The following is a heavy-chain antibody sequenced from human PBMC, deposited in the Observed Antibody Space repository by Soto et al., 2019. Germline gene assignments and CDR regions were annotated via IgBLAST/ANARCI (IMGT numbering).Heavy chain of an antibody. Sequence: PSETLSLTCTVSGGSISSGGYYWSWIRQHPGKGLEWIGYIYYSGSTYYNPSLKSRVTISVDTSKNQFSLKLSSVTAADTAVYYCARDRIKFYYGSGSSISSEGPWFDPWGQGTLVTVSS. CDR1: GGSISSGGYY. D-gene: IGHD3-10*01. J-gene: IGHJ5*02. CDR3: ARDRIKFYYGSGSSISSEGPWFDP. V-gene: IGHV4-31*03. CDR2: IYYSGST.